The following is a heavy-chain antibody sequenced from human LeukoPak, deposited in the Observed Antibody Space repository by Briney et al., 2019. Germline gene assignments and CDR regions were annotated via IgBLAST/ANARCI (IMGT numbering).Heavy chain of an antibody. CDR2: IYTGGNT. J-gene: IGHJ4*02. Sequence: PGGSLILSCAASGFTVSSNYMSWVRQAPGKGLEWVSVIYTGGNTYYADSVKGRFTISRDNAKNTLYLQMNSLRAEDTAVYYCARDPYGSGYWGQGTLVTVSS. V-gene: IGHV3-53*01. CDR1: GFTVSSNY. D-gene: IGHD3-10*01. CDR3: ARDPYGSGY.